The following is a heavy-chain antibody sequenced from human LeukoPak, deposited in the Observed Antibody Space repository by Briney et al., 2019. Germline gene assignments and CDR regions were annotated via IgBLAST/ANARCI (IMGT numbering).Heavy chain of an antibody. V-gene: IGHV3-9*01. CDR3: AKDARWKSGQPYFDY. J-gene: IGHJ4*02. D-gene: IGHD3-3*01. CDR2: ISWNSGSI. Sequence: GGSLTLSCAASGFTFDDYAMHWLRQAPGKGLEWVSGISWNSGSIGYADSVKGRFTISRDNAKNSLYLQMNSLSPEDTALYYCAKDARWKSGQPYFDYWGQGTLVTVSS. CDR1: GFTFDDYA.